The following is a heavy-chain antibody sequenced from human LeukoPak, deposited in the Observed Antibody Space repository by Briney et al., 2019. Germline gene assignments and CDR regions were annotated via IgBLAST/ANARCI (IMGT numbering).Heavy chain of an antibody. D-gene: IGHD3-3*01. CDR1: GGSISSGSYY. J-gene: IGHJ4*02. V-gene: IGHV4-61*02. Sequence: SQTLSLTCTVSGGSISSGSYYWSWIRQPAGKGLEWIGRIYTSGSTNYNPSLKSRVTISVDTSKHQFSLELSSVTAADTAVYYCARGRYDFWSGYYPFDYWGQGTLVTVSS. CDR3: ARGRYDFWSGYYPFDY. CDR2: IYTSGST.